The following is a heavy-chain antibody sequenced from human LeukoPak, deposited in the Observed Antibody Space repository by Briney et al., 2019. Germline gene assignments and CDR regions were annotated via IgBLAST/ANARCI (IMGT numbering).Heavy chain of an antibody. CDR3: AKRDESFFYMDV. Sequence: GGSLRLSCAASGFTFSSYSMNWVRQAPGRGLEWVSSISGSGGGTFYRNSVRDRFIISRDNSRNTLFLEMRALRAEDTAMYYCAKRDESFFYMDVWGKGTTVTVSS. J-gene: IGHJ6*03. CDR2: ISGSGGGT. CDR1: GFTFSSYS. V-gene: IGHV3-23*01.